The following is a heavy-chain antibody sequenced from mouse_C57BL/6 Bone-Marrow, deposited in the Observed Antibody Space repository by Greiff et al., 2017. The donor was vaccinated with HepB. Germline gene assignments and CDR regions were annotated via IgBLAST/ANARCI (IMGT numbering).Heavy chain of an antibody. Sequence: EVQLQQSGPELVKPGASVKISCKASGYTFTDYYMNWVKQSHGKSLEWIGDINPNNGGTSYNQKFKGKATLTVDKSSSTAYMELRSLTSEDSAVYYCVYDYGWYFDVWGTGTTVTVSS. CDR3: VYDYGWYFDV. J-gene: IGHJ1*03. D-gene: IGHD2-4*01. V-gene: IGHV1-26*01. CDR1: GYTFTDYY. CDR2: INPNNGGT.